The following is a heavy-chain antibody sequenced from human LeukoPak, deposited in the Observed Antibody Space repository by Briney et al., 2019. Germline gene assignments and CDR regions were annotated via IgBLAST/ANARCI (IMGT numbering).Heavy chain of an antibody. V-gene: IGHV3-21*05. CDR1: GFTFSSCS. J-gene: IGHJ4*02. Sequence: GGSLRLSCAASGFTFSSCSMNWVRQAPGKGLEWVSYISSGSSSIYYADSVKGRFTISRDNAKNSLYLQMNSLRAEDTAVYYCASDSSGSQVGFDYWGQGTLVTVSS. D-gene: IGHD3-22*01. CDR3: ASDSSGSQVGFDY. CDR2: ISSGSSSI.